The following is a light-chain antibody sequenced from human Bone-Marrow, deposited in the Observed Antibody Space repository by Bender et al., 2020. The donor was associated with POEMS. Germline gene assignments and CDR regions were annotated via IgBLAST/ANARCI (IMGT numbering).Light chain of an antibody. J-gene: IGLJ3*02. CDR1: SSDVGAYNL. V-gene: IGLV2-14*02. CDR3: SSYTSTTTWV. Sequence: QSALTQPASVSGSPGQSITISCTGASSDVGAYNLVSWYQQHPGKAPKLLIYEVRKRPSGVSNRFSGSKSGNTASLTISGLQADDEADYYCSSYTSTTTWVFGGGTKLTVL. CDR2: EVR.